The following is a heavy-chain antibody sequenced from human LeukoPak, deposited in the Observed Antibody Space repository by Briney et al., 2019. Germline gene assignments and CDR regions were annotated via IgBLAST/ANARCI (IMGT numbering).Heavy chain of an antibody. CDR2: ISGSGGST. V-gene: IGHV3-23*01. CDR1: GFTFSSYA. Sequence: PGGSLRLSCAASGFTFSSYAMSWVRQAPGKGLEWVSAISGSGGSTYYADSVKGRFTISRDNSKNTLYLQMNSLRAEDTAVYYCAKDLTTYYYGSGSPDYWGQGTLVTVSS. CDR3: AKDLTTYYYGSGSPDY. J-gene: IGHJ4*02. D-gene: IGHD3-10*01.